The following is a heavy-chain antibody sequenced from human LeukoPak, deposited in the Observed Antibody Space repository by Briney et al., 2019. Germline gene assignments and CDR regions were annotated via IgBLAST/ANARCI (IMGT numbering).Heavy chain of an antibody. CDR1: GGTFSSYA. V-gene: IGHV1-69*05. J-gene: IGHJ4*02. CDR3: ATKTFRGYSYGSPYFDY. Sequence: ASVKVSCKASGGTFSSYAISWVRQAPGQGLEWMGGIIPIFGTANYAQKFQGRVTITTDESTSTAYMELSSLRSEDTAVYYCATKTFRGYSYGSPYFDYWGRGTLVTVSS. D-gene: IGHD5-18*01. CDR2: IIPIFGTA.